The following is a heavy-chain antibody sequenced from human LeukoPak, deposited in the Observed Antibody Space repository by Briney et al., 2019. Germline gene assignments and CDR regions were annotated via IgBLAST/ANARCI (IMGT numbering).Heavy chain of an antibody. Sequence: GASVKVSCKASGYTFTSYAMHWVRQAPGLRLKWMGWINAGNGNTKYSQKFQGRVTITRDTSASTAYMELSSLRSEDTAVYYCARDSGLSIAAAGIGYWGQGTLVTVSS. V-gene: IGHV1-3*01. D-gene: IGHD6-13*01. J-gene: IGHJ4*02. CDR2: INAGNGNT. CDR1: GYTFTSYA. CDR3: ARDSGLSIAAAGIGY.